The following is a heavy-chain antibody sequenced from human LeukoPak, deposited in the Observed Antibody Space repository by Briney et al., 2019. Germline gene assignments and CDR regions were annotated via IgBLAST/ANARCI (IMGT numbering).Heavy chain of an antibody. V-gene: IGHV1-18*04. CDR2: ISAYNGNT. CDR3: AREDCSGGSCYSDY. D-gene: IGHD2-15*01. Sequence: ASVKVSSKASGYTYTSYGISWVRQAPGQGLEWMGWISAYNGNTNYAQKLQGRVTMTTDTSTSTAYMELRSLRSDDTAVYYCAREDCSGGSCYSDYWGQGTLVTVSS. CDR1: GYTYTSYG. J-gene: IGHJ4*02.